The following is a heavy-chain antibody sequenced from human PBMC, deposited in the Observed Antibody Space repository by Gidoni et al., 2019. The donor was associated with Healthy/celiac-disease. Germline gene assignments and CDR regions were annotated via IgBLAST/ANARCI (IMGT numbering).Heavy chain of an antibody. J-gene: IGHJ4*02. CDR3: ARGYSYGVGPPFDY. D-gene: IGHD5-18*01. Sequence: QVQLVQSGAEVKKPGASVKASCKASGYTFTSYAMHWVRQAPGQRLEWMGWINAGNGNTKYSQKFQGRVTITRDTSASTAYMELSSLRSEDTAVYYCARGYSYGVGPPFDYWGQGTLVTVSS. V-gene: IGHV1-3*01. CDR1: GYTFTSYA. CDR2: INAGNGNT.